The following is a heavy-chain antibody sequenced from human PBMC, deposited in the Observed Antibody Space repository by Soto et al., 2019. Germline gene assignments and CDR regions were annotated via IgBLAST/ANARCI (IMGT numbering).Heavy chain of an antibody. CDR2: ISSNGGST. CDR1: GFTFSSYS. D-gene: IGHD3-22*01. V-gene: IGHV3-64D*08. CDR3: VKGPRGIVVVTQGGMDV. J-gene: IGHJ6*02. Sequence: GGSLRLSCAASGFTFSSYSMNWVRQAPGKGLEWVSSISSNGGSTYYADSVKGRFTISRDNSKNTLYLQMSSLRAEDTAVYYCVKGPRGIVVVTQGGMDVWGQGTTVTVSS.